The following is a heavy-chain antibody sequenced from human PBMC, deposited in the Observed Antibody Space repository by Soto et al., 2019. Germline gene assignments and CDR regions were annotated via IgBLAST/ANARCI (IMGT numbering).Heavy chain of an antibody. CDR2: INHSGST. CDR1: GGSFSGYY. J-gene: IGHJ6*03. V-gene: IGHV4-34*01. Sequence: SETLSLTCAVYGGSFSGYYWSWIRQPPGKGLEWIGEINHSGSTNYNPSLKSRVTISVDTSKNQFSLKLSSVTAADTAVYYCARGEQGAGTYYYYYYMDVWGKGTTVTVSS. CDR3: ARGEQGAGTYYYYYYMDV. D-gene: IGHD1-1*01.